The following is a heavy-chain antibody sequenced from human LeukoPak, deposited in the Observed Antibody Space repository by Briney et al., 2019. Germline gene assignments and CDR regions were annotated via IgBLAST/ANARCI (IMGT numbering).Heavy chain of an antibody. CDR3: AKSSGYGDYGYYYYYMDV. D-gene: IGHD4-17*01. V-gene: IGHV3-23*01. Sequence: GGSLRLSCEASGFTFNSYGMSWVRQAPGKGLEWVSASGSGYTTYYADSVKGRFTISRDNSENTLYLQMNSLRAEDTAVYYCAKSSGYGDYGYYYYYMDVWGKGTTVTISS. CDR1: GFTFNSYG. CDR2: SGSGYTT. J-gene: IGHJ6*03.